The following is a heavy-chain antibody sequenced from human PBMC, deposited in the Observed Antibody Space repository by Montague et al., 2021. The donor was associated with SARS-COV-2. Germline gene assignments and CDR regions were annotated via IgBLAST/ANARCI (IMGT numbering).Heavy chain of an antibody. Sequence: SETLSLTCAVYGGSFSGYYWSWIRQPPGKGLEWIGEINHGGSTNYNPPLKSRVTISVDTSKNQFSLKLSSVTAADTAVYYCARVRYYGSGTSLGMDVWGQGTTVTVSS. J-gene: IGHJ6*02. D-gene: IGHD3-10*01. CDR1: GGSFSGYY. V-gene: IGHV4-34*01. CDR2: INHGGST. CDR3: ARVRYYGSGTSLGMDV.